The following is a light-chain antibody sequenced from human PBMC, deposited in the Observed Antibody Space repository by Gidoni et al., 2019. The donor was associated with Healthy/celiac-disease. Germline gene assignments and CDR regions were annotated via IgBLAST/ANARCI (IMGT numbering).Light chain of an antibody. Sequence: DIVMTQSPATLSVSPGERATLSCRASQSVSSNLDWYQQKPGQAPRLLIYGASTRATGIPARFSGSGSGTEFTLTISSLQSEDVAVYYCQQYNNWPETFGQXTKVEIK. V-gene: IGKV3-15*01. CDR3: QQYNNWPET. CDR2: GAS. CDR1: QSVSSN. J-gene: IGKJ1*01.